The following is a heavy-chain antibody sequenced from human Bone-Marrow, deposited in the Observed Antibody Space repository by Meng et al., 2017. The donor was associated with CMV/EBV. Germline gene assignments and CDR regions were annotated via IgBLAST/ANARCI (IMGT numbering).Heavy chain of an antibody. CDR1: GFTVSSNY. D-gene: IGHD6-6*01. V-gene: IGHV3-66*02. J-gene: IGHJ5*02. Sequence: GESLKISCAASGFTVSSNYMSWVRQAPGKGLEWVSVIYSGGSTNYADSVKGRFTISRDNSTNTPYLQMNSLRAEDTAVYYCARESGDGSSSSTPWGQGTLVTVSS. CDR2: IYSGGST. CDR3: ARESGDGSSSSTP.